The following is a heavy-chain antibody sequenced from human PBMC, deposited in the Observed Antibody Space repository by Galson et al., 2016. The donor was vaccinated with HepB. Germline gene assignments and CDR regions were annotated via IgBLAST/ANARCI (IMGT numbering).Heavy chain of an antibody. CDR1: GYTFTSYY. J-gene: IGHJ3*02. D-gene: IGHD4-23*01. Sequence: SVKVSCKASGYTFTSYYMDWVRQAPGQGLEWMGIINPFGGSTSYAQKFQGRVTLTSDTSTSTVYMELSSLSSEDTAVYYCATKDYGGESDSFHIWGQGTMVTVSS. CDR3: ATKDYGGESDSFHI. CDR2: INPFGGST. V-gene: IGHV1-46*01.